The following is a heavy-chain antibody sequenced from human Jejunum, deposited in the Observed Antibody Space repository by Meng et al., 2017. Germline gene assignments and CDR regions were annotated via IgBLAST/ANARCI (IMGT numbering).Heavy chain of an antibody. D-gene: IGHD1-26*01. J-gene: IGHJ4*02. Sequence: QVELQESGPGLVKPSETLSLTCTISGGSISSDSWSWIRQTPGKGLKWIGYRHVTGTTPYNPSLKSRLLISVDTSKNHFFLNVTSVTAADTAIYYCARGWELLQSWGQGTLVTVSS. CDR3: ARGWELLQS. V-gene: IGHV4-59*01. CDR2: RHVTGTT. CDR1: GGSISSDS.